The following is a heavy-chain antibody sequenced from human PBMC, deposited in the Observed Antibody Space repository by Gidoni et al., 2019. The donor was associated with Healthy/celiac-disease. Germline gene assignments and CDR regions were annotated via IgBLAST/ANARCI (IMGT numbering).Heavy chain of an antibody. CDR1: GGAISSGGYY. D-gene: IGHD3-16*02. J-gene: IGHJ4*02. CDR2: IYYSGST. Sequence: QVQLQESGPGLVKPSQTLSLTCNVSGGAISSGGYYWSWIRQHPGKGLEWIGYIYYSGSTYYNPSLKSRVTLSVDTSKNQFSLKLSSVTAADTAVYYCVANRLRLGGLSFWGQGTLVTVSS. V-gene: IGHV4-31*03. CDR3: VANRLRLGGLSF.